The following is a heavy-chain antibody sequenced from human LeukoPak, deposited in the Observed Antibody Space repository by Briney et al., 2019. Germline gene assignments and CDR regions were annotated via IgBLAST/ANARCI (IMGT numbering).Heavy chain of an antibody. D-gene: IGHD6-19*01. J-gene: IGHJ4*02. CDR1: GYTFTGYY. Sequence: ASVRVSCKASGYTFTGYYMHWVRQAPGQGLEWMGRINPNSGGTNYAQKFQGRVTMTRDTSISTAYMELSRLRSDDTAVYYCTRERSGWYDYWGQGTLVTVSS. CDR3: TRERSGWYDY. CDR2: INPNSGGT. V-gene: IGHV1-2*06.